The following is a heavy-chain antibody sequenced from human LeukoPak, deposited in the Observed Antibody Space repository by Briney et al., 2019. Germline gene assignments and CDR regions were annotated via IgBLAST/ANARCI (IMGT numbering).Heavy chain of an antibody. Sequence: SVKVSCKASRGTFSSYAISWVRQAPGQGLEWMGGIIPIFGTANYAQKFQGRVTITADESTGTAYMELSSLRSEDTAVYYCARGIAAAPLDYWGQGTLVTVSS. V-gene: IGHV1-69*13. D-gene: IGHD6-13*01. CDR3: ARGIAAAPLDY. J-gene: IGHJ4*02. CDR2: IIPIFGTA. CDR1: RGTFSSYA.